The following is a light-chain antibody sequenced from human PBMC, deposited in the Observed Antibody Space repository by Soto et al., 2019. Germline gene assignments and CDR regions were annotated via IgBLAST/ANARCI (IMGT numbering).Light chain of an antibody. CDR2: GAS. J-gene: IGKJ1*01. V-gene: IGKV3-15*01. Sequence: EILLTQSQATLSLSPGERATLSCRASQSVSSYLAWYQQKPGQAPRLLIYGASTRATSFPARFSGSGSGTDFTLTISSLQSEDFAVYYCQQSTNWPWTFSQGTKADI. CDR1: QSVSSY. CDR3: QQSTNWPWT.